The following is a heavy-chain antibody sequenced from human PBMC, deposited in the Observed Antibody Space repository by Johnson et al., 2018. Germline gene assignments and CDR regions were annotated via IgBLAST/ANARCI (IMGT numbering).Heavy chain of an antibody. Sequence: VQLVESGGGLVQPGGSQRLRLSCAASGFTFSTYSMIWVRQAPGKGLEWVSYISTSSSTIYYADSVKGRFTISRDDDKNSLYLQMNSLIAADTAVYYWARELGYAYGFYYSYYIDVWGKGTTVTVSS. V-gene: IGHV3-48*01. CDR1: GFTFSTYS. CDR3: ARELGYAYGFYYSYYIDV. CDR2: ISTSSSTI. D-gene: IGHD5-18*01. J-gene: IGHJ6*03.